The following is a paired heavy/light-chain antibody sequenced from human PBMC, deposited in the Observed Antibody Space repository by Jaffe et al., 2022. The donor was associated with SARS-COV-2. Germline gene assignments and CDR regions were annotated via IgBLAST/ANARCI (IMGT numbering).Light chain of an antibody. J-gene: IGKJ2*01. Sequence: DIVMTQSPLSLAVTPGEPASISCRSSQSLLLSGRHYLDWYLQKPGQSPQLLISLGSNRASGVPARFSGSGSGTDFTLKISKVEAEDVGVYYCMHAQQIPYTFGQGTKLEIK. CDR1: QSLLLSGRHY. V-gene: IGKV2-28*01. CDR3: MHAQQIPYT. CDR2: LGS.
Heavy chain of an antibody. J-gene: IGHJ6*02. V-gene: IGHV3-15*04. CDR3: TIDRQGVWYNYNGMAV. Sequence: EVQLVESGGGLVKPGGSLRLSCAASGFTFDNAWMSWVRQIPGKGLEWVGHIVRKTDGGSTQYATPVKGRFFISRDDSKNTLYLQMNNLKTEDTAVYYCTIDRQGVWYNYNGMAVWGQGTTVTVSS. CDR2: IVRKTDGGST. D-gene: IGHD2-8*01. CDR1: GFTFDNAW.